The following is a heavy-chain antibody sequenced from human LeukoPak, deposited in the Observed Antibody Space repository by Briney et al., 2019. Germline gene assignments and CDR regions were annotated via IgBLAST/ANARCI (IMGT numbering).Heavy chain of an antibody. CDR1: GSRFDDYG. D-gene: IGHD2-15*01. CDR2: INWNGGIT. CDR3: ARDFVGYCSGGNCYHLAFGI. V-gene: IGHV3-20*04. J-gene: IGHJ3*02. Sequence: PGGSLRLSCAASGSRFDDYGMTWVRQAPGKGLEWVSGINWNGGITGYADSVKGRFTISRDNAKNSLYLQTNSLRAEDTALYYCARDFVGYCSGGNCYHLAFGIWAEEPIVSVSS.